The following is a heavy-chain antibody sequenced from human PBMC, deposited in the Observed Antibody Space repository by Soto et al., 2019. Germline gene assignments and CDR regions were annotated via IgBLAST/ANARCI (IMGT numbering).Heavy chain of an antibody. D-gene: IGHD2-2*01. J-gene: IGHJ4*02. CDR1: GGSISSGGYY. CDR3: ARRVRTKPYCSSTSCYSRGIGDYFDY. CDR2: IYYSGST. Sequence: SETLSLTCTVSGGSISSGGYYWGWIRQPPGKGLEWIGSIYYSGSTYYNPSLKSRVTISVDTSKNQFSLKLSSVTAADTAVYYCARRVRTKPYCSSTSCYSRGIGDYFDYWGQGTLVTVSS. V-gene: IGHV4-39*01.